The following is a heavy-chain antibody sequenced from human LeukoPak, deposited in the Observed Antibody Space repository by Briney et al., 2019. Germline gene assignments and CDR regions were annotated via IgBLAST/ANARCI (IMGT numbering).Heavy chain of an antibody. CDR3: ARLITMVRAAHFDY. V-gene: IGHV3-7*01. CDR2: IKQDGSEK. Sequence: GGSLRLSCAASGFTFSSHWMSWVRQAPGKGLEWVANIKQDGSEKYYVDSVKGRLTISRDNAKNSLYPQMNSLRAEDTAVYYCARLITMVRAAHFDYWAREPWSPSPQ. CDR1: GFTFSSHW. D-gene: IGHD3-10*01. J-gene: IGHJ4*02.